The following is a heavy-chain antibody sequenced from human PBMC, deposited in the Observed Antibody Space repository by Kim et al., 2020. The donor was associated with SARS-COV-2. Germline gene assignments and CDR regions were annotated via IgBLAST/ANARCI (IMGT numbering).Heavy chain of an antibody. CDR3: ARDSVYGVRVDP. Sequence: YTPAPQSRVTISVDTSKNQFSLKLSSVTAAETAVYYCARDSVYGVRVDPWGQGTLVTVSS. V-gene: IGHV4-30-2*05. J-gene: IGHJ5*02. D-gene: IGHD4-17*01.